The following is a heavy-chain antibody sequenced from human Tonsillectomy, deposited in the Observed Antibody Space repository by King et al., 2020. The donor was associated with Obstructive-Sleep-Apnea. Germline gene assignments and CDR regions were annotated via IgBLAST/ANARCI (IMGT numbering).Heavy chain of an antibody. D-gene: IGHD3-10*01. CDR2: IFPGDSLT. V-gene: IGHV5-51*01. CDR1: GFRFSDFW. J-gene: IGHJ4*02. Sequence: VQLVESGAEVKKPGESLKISCKGTGFRFSDFWIGWVRQMPGKGLEWMGLIFPGDSLTNYSPSFQGQVTISADKSISTAYLQWSSLGASDPAMYFCARHALERGPAPDYWGQGTLVTVSS. CDR3: ARHALERGPAPDY.